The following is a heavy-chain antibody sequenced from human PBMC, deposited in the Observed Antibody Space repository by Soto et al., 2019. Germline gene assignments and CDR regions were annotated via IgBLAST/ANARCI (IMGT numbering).Heavy chain of an antibody. CDR1: GYTLTELS. D-gene: IGHD3-9*01. CDR2: FDPEDGET. CDR3: ATVVLRDILTGYYWPRHWFDP. V-gene: IGHV1-24*01. Sequence: GASVKVSCKVSGYTLTELSMHWVRQAPGKGLEWMGGFDPEDGETIYAQKFQGRVTMTEDTSTDTAYMELSSLRSEDTAVYYCATVVLRDILTGYYWPRHWFDPWGQGTLVTVSS. J-gene: IGHJ5*02.